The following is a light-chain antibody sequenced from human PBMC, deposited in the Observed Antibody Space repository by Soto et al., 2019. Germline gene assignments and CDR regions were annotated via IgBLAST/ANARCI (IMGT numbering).Light chain of an antibody. CDR1: SSNIGTNA. J-gene: IGLJ1*01. Sequence: QSVLTQPPSASGTPGQRVTISCSGGSSNIGTNAVNWYQQLPGTAPKLLIYNNNQRPSGVPDRFSGSKSGTSASLAISGLQSEDEADYDYASWDDSRNGYVFGKGTKVTVL. CDR2: NNN. V-gene: IGLV1-44*01. CDR3: ASWDDSRNGYV.